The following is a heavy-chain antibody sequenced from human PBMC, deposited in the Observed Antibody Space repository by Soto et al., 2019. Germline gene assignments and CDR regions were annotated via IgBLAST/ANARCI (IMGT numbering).Heavy chain of an antibody. J-gene: IGHJ6*02. CDR2: VDPNSGNT. Sequence: QVQLVQSGAEVMKPGASVKVSCRASGYTFSSYDINWVRQAPGQGLVWLGWVDPNSGNTGDAQKFQGRVTMTRNTSISTAYLELRSLRSEATAVYYCARYRVGGLDVWGQGTTVTVSS. CDR3: ARYRVGGLDV. V-gene: IGHV1-8*01. CDR1: GYTFSSYD. D-gene: IGHD3-16*01.